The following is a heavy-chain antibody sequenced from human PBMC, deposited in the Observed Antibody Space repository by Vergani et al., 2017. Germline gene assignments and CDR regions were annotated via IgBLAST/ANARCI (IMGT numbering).Heavy chain of an antibody. CDR2: INHSGST. CDR3: ARESVVVPTQHAFDI. V-gene: IGHV4-34*01. CDR1: GGSFSGYY. Sequence: QVQLQQWGAGLLKPSEPLSLTCAVYGGSFSGYYWSRIRQPHGKGLGWIGEINHSGSTNYNPSLKSRITISVDTTKNQFSLKLSSVTAADTAVYYCARESVVVPTQHAFDIWGQGTMVTVSS. J-gene: IGHJ3*02. D-gene: IGHD2-2*01.